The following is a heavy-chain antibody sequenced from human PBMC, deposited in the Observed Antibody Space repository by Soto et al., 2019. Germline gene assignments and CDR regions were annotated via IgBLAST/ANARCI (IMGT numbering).Heavy chain of an antibody. CDR2: IYYTGST. V-gene: IGHV4-31*03. D-gene: IGHD4-17*01. J-gene: IGHJ5*02. Sequence: SETLSLTCTVSGGSIRSGGYYWSWIRQHPGKGLEWIGYIYYTGSTYYNPSLKSRVTISVDTSKNQFSLKLSSVTAADTAVYYCAKDPSPQPTTVATPGWFDPWGQGTLVTVSS. CDR1: GGSIRSGGYY. CDR3: AKDPSPQPTTVATPGWFDP.